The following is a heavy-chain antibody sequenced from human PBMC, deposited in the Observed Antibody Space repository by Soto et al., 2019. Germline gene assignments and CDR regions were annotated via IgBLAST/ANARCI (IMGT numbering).Heavy chain of an antibody. CDR2: INSDGSST. Sequence: PGGSLRLSCAASGFTFSSYWMHWVRQAPGKGLVWVSRINSDGSSTSYAGSVKGRFTISRDNAKNTLYLQMNSLRAEDTAVYYCARDQSSSSSYPEYFQHWGQGTLVTVSS. D-gene: IGHD6-6*01. CDR3: ARDQSSSSSYPEYFQH. V-gene: IGHV3-74*01. J-gene: IGHJ1*01. CDR1: GFTFSSYW.